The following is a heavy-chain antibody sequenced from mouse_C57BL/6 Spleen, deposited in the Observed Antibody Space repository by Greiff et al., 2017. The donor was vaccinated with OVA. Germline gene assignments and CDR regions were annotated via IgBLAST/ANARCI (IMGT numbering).Heavy chain of an antibody. CDR1: GFTFSDYG. Sequence: EVKLVESGGGLVKPGGSLKLSCAASGFTFSDYGMHWVRQAPEKGLEWVAYISSGSSTIYYADTVKGRFTISRDNAKNTLFLQMTSLRSEDTAMYYCARGGGLYFDYWGQGTTLTVSS. CDR2: ISSGSSTI. J-gene: IGHJ2*01. V-gene: IGHV5-17*01. CDR3: ARGGGLYFDY.